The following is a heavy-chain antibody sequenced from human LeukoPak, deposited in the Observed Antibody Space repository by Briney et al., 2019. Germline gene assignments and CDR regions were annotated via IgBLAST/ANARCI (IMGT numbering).Heavy chain of an antibody. J-gene: IGHJ4*02. D-gene: IGHD2-21*02. CDR3: ARARRAYCGGDCYSASDY. V-gene: IGHV1-2*02. Sequence: ASVKVPCKASGYTFTGYYMHWVRQAPGQGLEWMGWINPNSGGTNYAQKFQGRVTMTRDTSISTAYMELSRLRSDDTAVYYCARARRAYCGGDCYSASDYWGQGTLVTVSS. CDR2: INPNSGGT. CDR1: GYTFTGYY.